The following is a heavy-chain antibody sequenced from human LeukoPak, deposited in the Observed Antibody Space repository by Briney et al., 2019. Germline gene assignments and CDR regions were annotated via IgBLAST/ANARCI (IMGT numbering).Heavy chain of an antibody. D-gene: IGHD6-19*01. J-gene: IGHJ4*02. V-gene: IGHV4-59*08. CDR3: ASTRRAAVAGRFDS. CDR2: LFNSGGT. Sequence: SETLSLTCTVSGASISSYHWSWIRQPPGKGLEWIGDLFNSGGTNYSPSLESRVTMSVDESKNQFSLRVHFVSAADTAVYYCASTRRAAVAGRFDSWGQGTLVTVSS. CDR1: GASISSYH.